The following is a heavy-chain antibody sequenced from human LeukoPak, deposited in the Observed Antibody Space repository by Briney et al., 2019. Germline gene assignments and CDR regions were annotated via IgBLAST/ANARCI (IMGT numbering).Heavy chain of an antibody. CDR1: GDPINSYY. Sequence: PSETLSLTCTVSGDPINSYYWSWLRQPPGKGLEWIGYIYYSGSTNYNASLKSRVTMSIDTSKNQFSLKLSSVTAADTAVYYCARGDYVWGSNRLGWFDPWGQGTQVTVSS. D-gene: IGHD3-16*02. CDR3: ARGDYVWGSNRLGWFDP. CDR2: IYYSGST. V-gene: IGHV4-59*01. J-gene: IGHJ5*02.